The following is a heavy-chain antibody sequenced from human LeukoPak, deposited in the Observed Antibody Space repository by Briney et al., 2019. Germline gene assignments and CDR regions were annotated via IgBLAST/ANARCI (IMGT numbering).Heavy chain of an antibody. V-gene: IGHV3-21*01. CDR2: ISSSSSYI. CDR1: GFTFSSYS. J-gene: IGHJ4*02. Sequence: GSLRLSCAASGFTFSSYSMNWVRQAPGKGLELVSSISSSSSYIYYADSVKGRFTISRDNAKNSLYLQMNSLRAEDTAVYYCARDRDYGDYEDYWGQGTLVTVSS. CDR3: ARDRDYGDYEDY. D-gene: IGHD4-17*01.